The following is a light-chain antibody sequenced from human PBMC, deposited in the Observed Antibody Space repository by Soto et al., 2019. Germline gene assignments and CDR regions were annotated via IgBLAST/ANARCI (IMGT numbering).Light chain of an antibody. Sequence: DIQMTQSPSSVSASVVDRVTITCLASQGISSYLAWYQEKPGKAPKLLIYAASNLQSGVPSRFSGSGFGTDFTLTIGSLQPEDVATYYCQQANSFPITFGQGTRLEIK. V-gene: IGKV1-12*01. J-gene: IGKJ5*01. CDR3: QQANSFPIT. CDR2: AAS. CDR1: QGISSY.